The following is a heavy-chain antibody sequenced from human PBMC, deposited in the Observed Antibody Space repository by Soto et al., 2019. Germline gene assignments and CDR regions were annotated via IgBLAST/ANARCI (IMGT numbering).Heavy chain of an antibody. J-gene: IGHJ6*02. Sequence: GGSLRLSCAASGFTFSSYSMNWVRQAPGKGLEWVSSISSSSSYIYYADSVKGRFTISRDNAKNSLYLQMNSLRAEDTAVYYCARERDGADYGMDVWGQGTTVTVSS. CDR2: ISSSSSYI. CDR1: GFTFSSYS. D-gene: IGHD3-10*01. V-gene: IGHV3-21*01. CDR3: ARERDGADYGMDV.